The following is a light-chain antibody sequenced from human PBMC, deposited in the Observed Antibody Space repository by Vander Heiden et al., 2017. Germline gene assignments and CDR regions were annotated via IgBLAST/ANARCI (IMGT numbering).Light chain of an antibody. CDR1: HNIRNF. V-gene: IGKV1-33*01. Sequence: DIQMTQSPSSLAVSVGDRVTLTCQASHNIRNFLNWYQKKPGKAPKLLIFDTSNLEPEFTLTINGLLPEDVATYFCQHDDNVLITFDQGTRLEIK. CDR3: QHDDNVLIT. CDR2: DTS. J-gene: IGKJ5*01.